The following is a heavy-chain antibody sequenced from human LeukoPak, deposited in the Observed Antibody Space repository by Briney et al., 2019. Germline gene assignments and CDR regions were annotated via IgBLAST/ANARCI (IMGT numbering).Heavy chain of an antibody. J-gene: IGHJ5*02. CDR3: ARDGKITIFGVVINNWFDP. CDR2: IIPIFGTA. CDR1: GGTFSSYA. D-gene: IGHD3-3*01. V-gene: IGHV1-69*01. Sequence: GSSVKVSCKASGGTFSSYAISWVRQAPGQGLGWMGGIIPIFGTANYAQKFQGRVTITADESTSTAYMELSSLRSEDTAVYYCARDGKITIFGVVINNWFDPWGQGTLVTVSS.